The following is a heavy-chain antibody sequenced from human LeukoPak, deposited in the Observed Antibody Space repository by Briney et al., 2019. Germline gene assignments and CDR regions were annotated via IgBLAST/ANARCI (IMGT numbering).Heavy chain of an antibody. V-gene: IGHV1-2*06. J-gene: IGHJ4*02. CDR2: INPNSGGT. CDR1: GYTFTGYY. D-gene: IGHD2-2*01. CDR3: ARAPLAKYCSSTSCYPYYFDY. Sequence: ASVKVSCKASGYTFTGYYMHWVRQAPGQGLEWMGRINPNSGGTNYAQKFQGRDTMTRDTSISTAYMELSRLRSDDTAVYYCARAPLAKYCSSTSCYPYYFDYWGQGTLVTVSS.